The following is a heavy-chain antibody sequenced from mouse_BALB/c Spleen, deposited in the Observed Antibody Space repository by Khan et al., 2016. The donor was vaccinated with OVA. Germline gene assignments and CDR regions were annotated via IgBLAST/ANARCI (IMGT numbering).Heavy chain of an antibody. Sequence: EVELVESGPGLVKPSQSLSLSCTVSGYSITSYYVWYLIQQLPENLLELMGFINYSGGTNYLPSLKSRITITRDTSKNPFFLQLSSLTSEDSARDDCASWFAYWGQGTLVTVS. J-gene: IGHJ3*01. CDR1: GYSITSYYV. CDR3: ASWFAY. CDR2: INYSGGT. V-gene: IGHV3-2*02.